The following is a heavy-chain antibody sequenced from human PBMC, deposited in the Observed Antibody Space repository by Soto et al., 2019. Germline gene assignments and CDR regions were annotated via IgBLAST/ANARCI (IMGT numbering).Heavy chain of an antibody. CDR3: ARGTDTAMAPSFDY. V-gene: IGHV4-30-2*01. Sequence: QLQLQESGSGLVKPSETLSLTCAVSGGSISSGGYSWGWIRQPPGKGLEWIGYISHMGSTYYSPSRKRRVTPSVDRYKNQLSPKMPSVTAADTAVYFYARGTDTAMAPSFDYWGQGPLFPVSP. D-gene: IGHD5-18*01. J-gene: IGHJ4*02. CDR2: ISHMGST. CDR1: GGSISSGGYS.